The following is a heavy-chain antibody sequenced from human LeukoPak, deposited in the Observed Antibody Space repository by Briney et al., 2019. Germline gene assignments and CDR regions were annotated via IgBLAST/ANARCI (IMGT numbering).Heavy chain of an antibody. CDR2: IYFSGGT. J-gene: IGHJ1*01. CDR3: ASSPRGTEYLHH. Sequence: PSETLSLTCTVSGGSISSSDYYWGWIRQPPGKGLEWIGSIYFSGGTYYNPSLKSRVTISVDTSKNQFSLKLSSVTAADTAVYYCASSPRGTEYLHHWGQDTLVTVSS. CDR1: GGSISSSDYY. V-gene: IGHV4-39*01. D-gene: IGHD3-10*01.